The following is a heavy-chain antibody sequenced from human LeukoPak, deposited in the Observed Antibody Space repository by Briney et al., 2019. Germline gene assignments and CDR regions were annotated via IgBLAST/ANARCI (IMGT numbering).Heavy chain of an antibody. D-gene: IGHD2-2*01. Sequence: PGGSLRLSCAASGFTFSSYAMSWVRQAPGKGLEWVSAISGSGGSTYYADSVKGRFTISRDNSKNTLYLQMNSLRAEDTAVYYCAYPKLVPAALWGEDYWGQGTLVTVSS. CDR3: AYPKLVPAALWGEDY. CDR1: GFTFSSYA. J-gene: IGHJ4*02. CDR2: ISGSGGST. V-gene: IGHV3-23*01.